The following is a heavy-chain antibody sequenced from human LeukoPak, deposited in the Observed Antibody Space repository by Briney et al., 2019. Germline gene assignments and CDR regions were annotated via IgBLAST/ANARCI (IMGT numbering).Heavy chain of an antibody. CDR2: MFHNGST. CDR1: GGSFSSGGFS. CDR3: GRETLGYCSGTTCSLGMDV. V-gene: IGHV4-30-2*01. D-gene: IGHD2-2*01. Sequence: SETLSLTCAVSGGSFSSGGFSWSWIRQPPGKGLEWIGYMFHNGSTHYSPSLQRRVTISVDRFKNQFSLRLRSVTAADTAVYYCGRETLGYCSGTTCSLGMDVWGQGTTVTVSS. J-gene: IGHJ6*02.